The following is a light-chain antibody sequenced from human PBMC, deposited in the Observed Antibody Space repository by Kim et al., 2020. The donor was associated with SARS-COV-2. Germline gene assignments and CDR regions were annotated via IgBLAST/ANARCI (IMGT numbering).Light chain of an antibody. J-gene: IGLJ2*01. CDR3: QVWDTTDDHPGI. V-gene: IGLV3-21*04. Sequence: PGETARITGGGSNVGSKSVHWYRHEPGQAPVLFLFYDSGRPSGIPERFSGSNSGGTATLTITGVEAGDEADYYCQVWDTTDDHPGIFGGGTQLTVL. CDR1: NVGSKS. CDR2: YDS.